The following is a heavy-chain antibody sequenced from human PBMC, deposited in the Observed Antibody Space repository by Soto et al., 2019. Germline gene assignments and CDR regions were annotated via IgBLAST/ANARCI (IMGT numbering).Heavy chain of an antibody. CDR2: INHSGST. CDR3: AREGALYDYVWGSYRPGRYFDY. D-gene: IGHD3-16*02. J-gene: IGHJ4*02. V-gene: IGHV4-34*01. Sequence: SETLSLTCAVYGGSFSGYYWSWIRQPPGKGLEWIGEINHSGSTNYNPSLKSRVTISVDTSKNQFSLKLSSVTAADTAVYYCAREGALYDYVWGSYRPGRYFDYWGQGTLVTVSS. CDR1: GGSFSGYY.